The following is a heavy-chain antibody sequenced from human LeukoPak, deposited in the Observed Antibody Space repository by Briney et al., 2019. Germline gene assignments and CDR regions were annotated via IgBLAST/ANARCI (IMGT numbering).Heavy chain of an antibody. Sequence: SETLSLTCTVSGGSISSYYWSRIRQPPGKGLEWIGYIYYSGSTNYNPSLKSRVTISVDTSKNQFSLKLSSVTAADTAVYYCARDSVTIFAFDPWGQGTLVTVSS. D-gene: IGHD3-3*01. CDR2: IYYSGST. CDR1: GGSISSYY. J-gene: IGHJ5*02. V-gene: IGHV4-59*01. CDR3: ARDSVTIFAFDP.